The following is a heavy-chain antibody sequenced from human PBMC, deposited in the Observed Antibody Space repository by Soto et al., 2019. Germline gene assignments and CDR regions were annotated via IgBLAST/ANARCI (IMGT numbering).Heavy chain of an antibody. D-gene: IGHD2-15*01. CDR3: ARAILRGGGFEY. CDR1: GGSISSYY. V-gene: IGHV4-59*01. Sequence: AETFARSFTVSGGSISSYYWSWIRQPPGKVLEWIGYIYHRGTTNYSPSLKSRVTISADMSKNQFSLKLSSVTAADTAVYYCARAILRGGGFEYWGDGTLVNDST. CDR2: IYHRGTT. J-gene: IGHJ4*01.